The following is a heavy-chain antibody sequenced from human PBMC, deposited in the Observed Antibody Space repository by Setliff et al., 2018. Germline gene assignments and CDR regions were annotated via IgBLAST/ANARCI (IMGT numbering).Heavy chain of an antibody. CDR2: VSTYNGDT. Sequence: ASVKVSCKASGYSFSFFGITWVRRAPGQGLEWMGWVSTYNGDTNYAQKFRGRVTMTTDISTSTAYMELRTLRSDDTAVYYCARRPIALAGYRKGAFDIWGQGTVVTVSS. D-gene: IGHD6-19*01. CDR3: ARRPIALAGYRKGAFDI. CDR1: GYSFSFFG. V-gene: IGHV1-18*01. J-gene: IGHJ3*02.